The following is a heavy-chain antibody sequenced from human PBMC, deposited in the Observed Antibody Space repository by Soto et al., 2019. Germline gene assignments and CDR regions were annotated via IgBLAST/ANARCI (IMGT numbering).Heavy chain of an antibody. V-gene: IGHV3-30-3*01. CDR3: ASVPSSSGPAHFPY. D-gene: IGHD2-15*01. CDR1: GFTFSSYA. Sequence: QVQLVESGGGVVQPGRSLRLSCAASGFTFSSYAMHWVRQAPGKGLEWVAVISYDGSNKYYADSVKGRFTISRDNSKNPLYLQMTSLIAEDTAVYYCASVPSSSGPAHFPYWRQGTLVTVSS. J-gene: IGHJ4*02. CDR2: ISYDGSNK.